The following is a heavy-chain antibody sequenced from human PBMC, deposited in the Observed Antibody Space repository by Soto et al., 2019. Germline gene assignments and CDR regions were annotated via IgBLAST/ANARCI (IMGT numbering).Heavy chain of an antibody. CDR1: GFSFSDNL. J-gene: IGHJ3*01. Sequence: QVQLGQSGAEVRKPGASVNISCRASGFSFSDNLINWVRPAPGQSLEWMGWINPDHGNTRYSQTFQGRVTISMHSSASIAYVEVSDLTSEDTAVYYCSRDILSVGPRANDAFDVWGQGTMVTVSS. D-gene: IGHD2-8*02. V-gene: IGHV1-3*01. CDR2: INPDHGNT. CDR3: SRDILSVGPRANDAFDV.